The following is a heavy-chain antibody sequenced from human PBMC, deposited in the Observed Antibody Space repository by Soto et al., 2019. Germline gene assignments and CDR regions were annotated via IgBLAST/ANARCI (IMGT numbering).Heavy chain of an antibody. CDR3: ARRASITIFGVVTREAFDY. J-gene: IGHJ4*02. CDR2: IYYSGST. D-gene: IGHD3-3*01. V-gene: IGHV4-59*08. CDR1: GGSISSDY. Sequence: SETLCLTCTVYGGSISSDYWSWIRQPPGKGLEWIGYIYYSGSTNYNPSLKSRVTISVDTSKNQFSLKLSSVTAADTAAYYCARRASITIFGVVTREAFDYWGQGTLVTVSS.